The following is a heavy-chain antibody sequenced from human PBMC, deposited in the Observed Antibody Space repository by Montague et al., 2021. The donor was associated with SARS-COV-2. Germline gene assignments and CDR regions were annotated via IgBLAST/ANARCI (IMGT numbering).Heavy chain of an antibody. J-gene: IGHJ5*01. CDR2: IFVGAST. D-gene: IGHD2-2*01. Sequence: SETLSLTCSVSGGSISGYYWSWVRQAAGKRLEWIGRIFVGASTDYNPSLMRRFSLSGDKSKNQFSLKVTSVTAADTAIYYCARGMAPEGRWFDSWGHGMLVTVSS. CDR1: GGSISGYY. V-gene: IGHV4-4*07. CDR3: ARGMAPEGRWFDS.